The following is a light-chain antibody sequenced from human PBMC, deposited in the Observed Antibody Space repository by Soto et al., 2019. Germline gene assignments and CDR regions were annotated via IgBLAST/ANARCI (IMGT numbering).Light chain of an antibody. CDR1: QSISAW. CDR2: KAS. V-gene: IGKV1-5*03. J-gene: IGKJ4*01. Sequence: DIQMTQSPSTLSASLGDRVTITCRASQSISAWLAWYQQKPGKAPKLLIYKASTLESGVPSRFSGSGSGTEFTLTISSLQPDDFATYYCHQYFSAPQAFGGGTKVEI. CDR3: HQYFSAPQA.